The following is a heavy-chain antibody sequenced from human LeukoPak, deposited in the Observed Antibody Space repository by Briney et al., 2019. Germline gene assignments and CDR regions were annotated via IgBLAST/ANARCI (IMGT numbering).Heavy chain of an antibody. CDR3: ARGRSMTSRPNYYHYYGMDV. D-gene: IGHD2-2*01. V-gene: IGHV1-69*13. CDR2: IIPIFGTA. J-gene: IGHJ6*02. CDR1: GGTFSSYA. Sequence: GASVKVSCKASGGTFSSYAISWVRQAPGQGLEWMGGIIPIFGTANYAQKFQGRVTITADESTSTAYMELSSLRSEDTAVYYCARGRSMTSRPNYYHYYGMDVWGQGTTVTVSS.